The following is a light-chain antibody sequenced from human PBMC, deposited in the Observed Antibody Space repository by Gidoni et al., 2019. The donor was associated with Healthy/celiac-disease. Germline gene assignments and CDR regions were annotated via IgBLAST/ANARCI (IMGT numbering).Light chain of an antibody. CDR1: QSVSSY. V-gene: IGKV3-11*01. J-gene: IGKJ1*01. CDR3: QQRSNWPL. Sequence: ELVLTQSPATLSLSPGERATLSCRASQSVSSYLAWYQQKPGQAPRLLIYDASNRATGIPARFSGSGSGTDFTLTISSLEPEDFAVYYCQQRSNWPLFGHXTKVEIK. CDR2: DAS.